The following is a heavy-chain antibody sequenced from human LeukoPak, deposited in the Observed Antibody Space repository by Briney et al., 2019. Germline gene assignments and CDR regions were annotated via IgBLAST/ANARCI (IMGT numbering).Heavy chain of an antibody. Sequence: GGSLRLSCAASGFTFRSYAMSWVRQAPGKGLEWVSAISGSGGTTYYADSVKGRFTISRDNSKNTLYLQMSSLRAEDTAVYYCAKDGSLTTVTPWYFDYWGQGTLVTVSS. CDR2: ISGSGGTT. V-gene: IGHV3-23*01. CDR3: AKDGSLTTVTPWYFDY. J-gene: IGHJ4*02. D-gene: IGHD4-17*01. CDR1: GFTFRSYA.